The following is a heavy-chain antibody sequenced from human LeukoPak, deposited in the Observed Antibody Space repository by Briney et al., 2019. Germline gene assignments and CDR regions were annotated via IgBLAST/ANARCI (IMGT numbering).Heavy chain of an antibody. CDR3: ARSDYYDNLDY. D-gene: IGHD3-22*01. Sequence: GGSLRLSCAASGFTFSSYWMHWVRQAPGKGLVWVSRINSDGSNINYADSVKGRFTISRDNAKNTLYLQMNSLRVEGTAVYYCARSDYYDNLDYWGQGTLVTVSS. CDR1: GFTFSSYW. J-gene: IGHJ4*02. CDR2: INSDGSNI. V-gene: IGHV3-74*01.